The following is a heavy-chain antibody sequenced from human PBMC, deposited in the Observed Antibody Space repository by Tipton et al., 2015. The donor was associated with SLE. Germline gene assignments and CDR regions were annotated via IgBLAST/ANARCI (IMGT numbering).Heavy chain of an antibody. V-gene: IGHV4-39*01. CDR2: IYYSGST. Sequence: TLSLTCTVSGGSISSSSYYWGWIRQPPGKGLEWIGSIYYSGSTYYNPSLKSRVTISVDTSKNQFSLKLSSVTAADTAVYYCASSRLKLVATTGAFDIWGQGTMVTVSS. CDR3: ASSRLKLVATTGAFDI. J-gene: IGHJ3*02. D-gene: IGHD5-12*01. CDR1: GGSISSSSYY.